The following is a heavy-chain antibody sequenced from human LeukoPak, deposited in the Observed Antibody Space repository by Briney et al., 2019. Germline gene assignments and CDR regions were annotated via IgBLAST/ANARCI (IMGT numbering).Heavy chain of an antibody. CDR2: IYYSGST. CDR3: VRGRRDGYNLNY. Sequence: SETLSLTCTVSGGSISSGGYYWSWIRQHPGKGLEWIGYIYYSGSTYYNPSLKSRVTISVDTSKNQFSLKLSSVTAADTAVYYCVRGRRDGYNLNYWGQGTLVTVSS. V-gene: IGHV4-31*03. J-gene: IGHJ4*02. CDR1: GGSISSGGYY. D-gene: IGHD5-24*01.